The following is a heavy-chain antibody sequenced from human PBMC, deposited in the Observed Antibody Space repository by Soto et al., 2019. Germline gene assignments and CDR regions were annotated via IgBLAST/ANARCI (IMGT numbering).Heavy chain of an antibody. CDR2: FDREAGET. Sequence: LARVEALEWMGGFDREAGETIYAQKFQGRVTMTEDTSTDTAYMELSSLRSEDTAVYYWAIPLKLRACDIWGQWTMVTVSS. J-gene: IGHJ3*02. CDR3: AIPLKLRACDI. V-gene: IGHV1-24*01.